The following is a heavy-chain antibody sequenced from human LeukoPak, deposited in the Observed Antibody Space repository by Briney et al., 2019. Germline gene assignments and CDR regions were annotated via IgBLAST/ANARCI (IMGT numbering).Heavy chain of an antibody. V-gene: IGHV3-30*18. J-gene: IGHJ4*02. D-gene: IGHD6-13*01. CDR3: AKNLNVAAAGYYFDY. Sequence: GGSLRLSCAASGFTFSNYGMHWVRKAPAKGLEWVAVVANDGRDKRYADSVKGRFTISRGNSKNTVYLQMNSLRAEDTAVYYCAKNLNVAAAGYYFDYWGQGTLVTVSS. CDR2: VANDGRDK. CDR1: GFTFSNYG.